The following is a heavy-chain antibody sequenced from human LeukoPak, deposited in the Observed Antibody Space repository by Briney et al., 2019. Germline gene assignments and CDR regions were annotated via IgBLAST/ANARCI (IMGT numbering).Heavy chain of an antibody. CDR1: GFTFSSYG. J-gene: IGHJ4*02. CDR3: ARDTMAMVTYFDY. D-gene: IGHD2-21*02. V-gene: IGHV3-23*01. Sequence: GGSLRLSCAASGFTFSSYGMSWVRQAPGKGLEWVSAISGSGGSTYYADSVKGRFTISRDNSKNTLYLQMDSLRAEDTAVYYCARDTMAMVTYFDYWGQGTLVTVSS. CDR2: ISGSGGST.